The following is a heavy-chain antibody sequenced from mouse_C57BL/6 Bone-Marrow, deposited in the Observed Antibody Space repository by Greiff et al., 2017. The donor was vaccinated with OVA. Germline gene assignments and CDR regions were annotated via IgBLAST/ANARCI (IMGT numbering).Heavy chain of an antibody. V-gene: IGHV1-74*01. Sequence: QVQLQQSGAELVKPGASVKLSCTASGFNIKDYYMHWVKQRPGQGLEWIGRIHPSDSDTNYNQKFKGKATLTVDKSSSTADMQLSSLTSEDSAVYYCAMKRMDYWGQGTAVTVSS. J-gene: IGHJ4*01. CDR1: GFNIKDYY. CDR3: AMKRMDY. CDR2: IHPSDSDT.